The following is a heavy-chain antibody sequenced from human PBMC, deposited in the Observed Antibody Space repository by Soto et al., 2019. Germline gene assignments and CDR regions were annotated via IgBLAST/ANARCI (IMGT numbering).Heavy chain of an antibody. CDR3: AHRVLRTVFGLVTTTAIYFDF. CDR2: IYWDDDK. J-gene: IGHJ4*01. CDR1: GFSLTTSGVG. V-gene: IGHV2-5*02. Sequence: QITLNESGPTPVKPRQTLTLTCTFSGFSLTTSGVGVGWIRQSPGKAPEWLALIYWDDDKRYSPSLKSRLTITKDTSKNQVVLTMADLDPADTATYYCAHRVLRTVFGLVTTTAIYFDFWGHGTPVAVSS. D-gene: IGHD3-3*01.